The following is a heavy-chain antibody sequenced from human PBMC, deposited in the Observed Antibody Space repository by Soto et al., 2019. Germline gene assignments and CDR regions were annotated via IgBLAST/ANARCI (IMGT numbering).Heavy chain of an antibody. J-gene: IGHJ5*01. CDR3: ARDVGDSGSHWFDS. CDR1: GYIFSNYY. CDR2: INPSGSST. D-gene: IGHD1-26*01. Sequence: ASVKVSCKASGYIFSNYYIHWVRQAPGQGLERMGIINPSGSSTRYAQNFQGRVTMTRDTSSNTVYMELSSLRFEDTAVYYCARDVGDSGSHWFDSWGQGSLVTVSS. V-gene: IGHV1-46*01.